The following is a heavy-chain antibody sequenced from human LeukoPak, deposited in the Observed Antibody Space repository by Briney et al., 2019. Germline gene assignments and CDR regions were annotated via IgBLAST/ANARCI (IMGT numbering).Heavy chain of an antibody. CDR2: IYYGGST. CDR1: GGSISSYY. V-gene: IGHV4-59*01. Sequence: KASETLSLTCTVSGGSISSYYWSWIRQPPGKGLEWIGYIYYGGSTNYNPSLKSRVTISVDTSKNQFSLKLSSVTAADTAVYYCARVVRYFDFDAFDIWGQGTMVTVSS. CDR3: ARVVRYFDFDAFDI. J-gene: IGHJ3*02. D-gene: IGHD3-9*01.